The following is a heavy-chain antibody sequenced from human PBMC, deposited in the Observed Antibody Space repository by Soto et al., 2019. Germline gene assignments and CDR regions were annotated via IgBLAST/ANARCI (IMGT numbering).Heavy chain of an antibody. V-gene: IGHV3-23*01. CDR2: ISGSGGST. CDR1: GFTFSSYA. CDR3: AKATAVDGRGPEHYYYYYGMDV. Sequence: EGSLRLSCAASGFTFSSYAMSWVRQAPGKGLEWVSAISGSGGSTYYADSVKGRFTISRDNSKNTLYLQMNSLRAEDTAVYYCAKATAVDGRGPEHYYYYYGMDVWGQGTTVTVSS. J-gene: IGHJ6*02. D-gene: IGHD5-12*01.